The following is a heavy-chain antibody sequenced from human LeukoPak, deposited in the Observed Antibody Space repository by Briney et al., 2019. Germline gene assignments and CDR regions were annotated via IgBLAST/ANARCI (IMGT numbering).Heavy chain of an antibody. V-gene: IGHV3-30*02. D-gene: IGHD1-26*01. CDR3: AKGGRVGADTKESYYFDY. Sequence: GGSLRLSCAASGFTFSSYGMHWVRQAPGKGLEWVAFIRSDGSNKYYADSVKGRFTISRDNSKNTLYLQMNSLRAEDTAVYYCAKGGRVGADTKESYYFDYWGQGTLVTVSS. CDR2: IRSDGSNK. J-gene: IGHJ4*02. CDR1: GFTFSSYG.